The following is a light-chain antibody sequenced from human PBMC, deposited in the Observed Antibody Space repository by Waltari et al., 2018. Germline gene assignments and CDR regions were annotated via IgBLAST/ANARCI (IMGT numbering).Light chain of an antibody. CDR3: QSYDSSLSDVV. CDR1: SPTFGSGYN. CDR2: DNN. J-gene: IGLJ2*01. V-gene: IGLV1-40*01. Sequence: QSVLTQPPSVSGAPGQRVTISRTGRSPTFGSGYNVPRYQQLPGPAPKLLIYDNNNPPSGVPDRFSGSKSGTSASLAITGLQAEDEADYYCQSYDSSLSDVVFGGGTKLTVL.